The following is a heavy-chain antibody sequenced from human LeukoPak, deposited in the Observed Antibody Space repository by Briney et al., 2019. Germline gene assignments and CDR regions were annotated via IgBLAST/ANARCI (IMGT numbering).Heavy chain of an antibody. CDR1: GSTFSSYW. V-gene: IGHV5-51*01. J-gene: IGHJ4*02. D-gene: IGHD3-3*01. Sequence: GESLKISCKGSGSTFSSYWIGWVRQMPGKGLEWMGIIYPGDSDTRYSPSLQGQVTISVDTSIGTAYLQWSSLKASDTAIYYCARQNDFRLDYWGQGTLVTVSS. CDR3: ARQNDFRLDY. CDR2: IYPGDSDT.